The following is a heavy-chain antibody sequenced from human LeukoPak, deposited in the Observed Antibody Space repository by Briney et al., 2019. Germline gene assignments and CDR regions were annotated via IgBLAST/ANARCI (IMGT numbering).Heavy chain of an antibody. Sequence: SGGSLRLSCAASVFTFSDYYMSWIRQAPGKGLEGVSYISSSSSYTNYADSVRGRFTISRDNAKNSLYLQMNSLRAEDTAVYYCASGYAPATDYYYYGMDVWGKGTTVTVSS. D-gene: IGHD5-12*01. CDR3: ASGYAPATDYYYYGMDV. CDR2: ISSSSSYT. V-gene: IGHV3-11*06. J-gene: IGHJ6*04. CDR1: VFTFSDYY.